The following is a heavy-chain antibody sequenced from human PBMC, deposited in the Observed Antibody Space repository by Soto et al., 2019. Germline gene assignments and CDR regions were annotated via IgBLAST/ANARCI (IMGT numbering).Heavy chain of an antibody. J-gene: IGHJ6*03. CDR1: GGSISSSSYL. D-gene: IGHD7-27*01. Sequence: QLQLQESGPGLVKPSETLSLTCTVSGGSISSSSYLWGWIRQPPGKGLEWIGSIYYSGSTYYNPSLKSRVTISVDTSKNQFSLKLSSVTAADTAVYYCARQITGDFGYYYYFMDVWCKGTTVTVSS. V-gene: IGHV4-39*01. CDR3: ARQITGDFGYYYYFMDV. CDR2: IYYSGST.